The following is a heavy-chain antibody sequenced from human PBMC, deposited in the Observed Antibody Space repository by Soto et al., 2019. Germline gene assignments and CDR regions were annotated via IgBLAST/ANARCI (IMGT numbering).Heavy chain of an antibody. Sequence: ASVKVSCKASGYTFTSYGISWVRQAPGQGXEWMGWISAYNGNTNYAQKLQGRVTMTTDTSTSTAYMELRSLRSDDTAVYYCARDWGVGATSHYYYYGMDVWGQGPTVTVSS. D-gene: IGHD1-26*01. CDR1: GYTFTSYG. J-gene: IGHJ6*02. CDR3: ARDWGVGATSHYYYYGMDV. V-gene: IGHV1-18*01. CDR2: ISAYNGNT.